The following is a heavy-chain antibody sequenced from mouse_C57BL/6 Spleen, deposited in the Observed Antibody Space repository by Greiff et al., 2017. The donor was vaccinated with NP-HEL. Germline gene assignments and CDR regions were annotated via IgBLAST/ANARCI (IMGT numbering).Heavy chain of an antibody. CDR1: GYAFSSSW. Sequence: QVQLQQSGPELVKPGASVKISCKASGYAFSSSWMNWVKQRPGKGLEWIGRIYPGDGDTNYNGKFKGKATLTADKSSSNAYMQLSDLTSEDCAVCFCARGGQGYFDVWGTGTTVTVSS. V-gene: IGHV1-82*01. CDR2: IYPGDGDT. CDR3: ARGGQGYFDV. J-gene: IGHJ1*03.